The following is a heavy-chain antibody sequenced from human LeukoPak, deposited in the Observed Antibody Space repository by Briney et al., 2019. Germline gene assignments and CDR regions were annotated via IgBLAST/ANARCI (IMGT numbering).Heavy chain of an antibody. J-gene: IGHJ4*02. CDR3: VRDISGYYFDY. CDR2: IYSGGSA. D-gene: IGHD3-22*01. CDR1: GFTVSSNY. V-gene: IGHV3-53*04. Sequence: GGSLRLSCAASGFTVSSNYMSWVRQGPGKGLEWVSVIYSGGSAYYADSVKGRFTISRHNSKNTLYLEMNSLRAEDTAVYYCVRDISGYYFDYWGQGTLVTVSS.